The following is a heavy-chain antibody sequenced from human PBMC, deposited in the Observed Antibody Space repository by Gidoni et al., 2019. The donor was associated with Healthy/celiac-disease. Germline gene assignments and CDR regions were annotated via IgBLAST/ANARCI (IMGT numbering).Heavy chain of an antibody. J-gene: IGHJ3*02. Sequence: QVQLQESGPGLVKPSETLSLTCTVSGGSVSSGSYYWSWIRQPPGKGLEWIGYIYYSGSTNYNPSLKSRVTISVDTSKNQFSLKLSSVTAADTAVYYCARRRSGWTQGRAFDIWGQGTMVTVSS. D-gene: IGHD6-19*01. CDR1: GGSVSSGSYY. V-gene: IGHV4-61*01. CDR3: ARRRSGWTQGRAFDI. CDR2: IYYSGST.